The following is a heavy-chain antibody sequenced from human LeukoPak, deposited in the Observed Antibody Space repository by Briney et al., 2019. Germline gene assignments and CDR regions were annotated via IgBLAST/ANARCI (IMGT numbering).Heavy chain of an antibody. CDR2: INAVDADT. V-gene: IGHV3-23*01. CDR1: GFIFSNYA. J-gene: IGHJ4*02. CDR3: AKHFLDGN. Sequence: GGSLILSCAASGFIFSNYAMTWVRQAPGKGLEYVSTINAVDADTYYADSVKGRFTVSRDNSENTLYLQMNSLRAEDTAVYYCAKHFLDGNWGPGTLVTVSS. D-gene: IGHD1-1*01.